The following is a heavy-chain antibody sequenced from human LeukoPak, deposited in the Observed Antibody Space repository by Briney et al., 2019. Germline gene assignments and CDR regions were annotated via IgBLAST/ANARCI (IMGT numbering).Heavy chain of an antibody. CDR2: IKQDGSEK. CDR1: GFTFGSFA. Sequence: PGGSLRLSCAASGFTFGSFAMSWVRQRPGKGLEWVANIKQDGSEKYYVDSVKGRFTISRDNAKNSLYLQMNSLRAEDTAVYYCARYAGTTVFYYYYYMDVWGKGTTVTVSS. J-gene: IGHJ6*03. V-gene: IGHV3-7*01. D-gene: IGHD1-7*01. CDR3: ARYAGTTVFYYYYYMDV.